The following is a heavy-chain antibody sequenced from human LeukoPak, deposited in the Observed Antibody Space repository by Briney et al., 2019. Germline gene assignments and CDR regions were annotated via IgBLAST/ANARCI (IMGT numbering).Heavy chain of an antibody. Sequence: GGSLRLSCEVSGFTFSSFGMHWVRQAPGKGLEWVSVIWYDGSNKYYADSVKDRFTISRDNSKNTLYLQMNSLRAEDTAVYYCARDSLGTSSGWFDPWGQGTLVTVSS. CDR1: GFTFSSFG. J-gene: IGHJ5*02. CDR2: IWYDGSNK. V-gene: IGHV3-33*01. CDR3: ARDSLGTSSGWFDP. D-gene: IGHD6-19*01.